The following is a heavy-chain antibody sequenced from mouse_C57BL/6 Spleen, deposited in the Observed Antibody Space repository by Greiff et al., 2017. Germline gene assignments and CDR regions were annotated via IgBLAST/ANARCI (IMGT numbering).Heavy chain of an antibody. CDR1: GYSITSGYY. J-gene: IGHJ4*01. CDR2: ISYDGSN. Sequence: EVQLVESGPGLVKPSQSLSLTCSVTGYSITSGYYWNWIRQFPGNKLEWMGDISYDGSNNYNPSLKNRISFTRDTSSNQFFLKLNSVTTEDTATYYCARTPHYYCGSSYYYAMDYWGQGTSVTVSS. V-gene: IGHV3-6*01. D-gene: IGHD1-1*01. CDR3: ARTPHYYCGSSYYYAMDY.